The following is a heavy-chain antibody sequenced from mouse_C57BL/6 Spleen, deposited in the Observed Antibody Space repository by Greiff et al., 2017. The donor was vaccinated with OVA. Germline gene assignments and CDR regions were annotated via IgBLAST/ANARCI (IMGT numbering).Heavy chain of an antibody. Sequence: EVQLKESGPGLVKPSQSLSLTCSVTGYSITSGYYWNWIRQFPGNKLEWMGYISYDGSNNYNPSLKNRISITRDTSKNQFFLKLNSVTTEDTATYYCAREDSNYVGFAYWGQGTLVTVSA. CDR1: GYSITSGYY. D-gene: IGHD2-5*01. J-gene: IGHJ3*01. CDR3: AREDSNYVGFAY. CDR2: ISYDGSN. V-gene: IGHV3-6*01.